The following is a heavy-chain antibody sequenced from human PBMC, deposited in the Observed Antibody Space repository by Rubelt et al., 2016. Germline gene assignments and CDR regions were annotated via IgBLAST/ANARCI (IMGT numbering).Heavy chain of an antibody. D-gene: IGHD6-13*01. CDR3: ARGRRGSSSWLGRDYYGMDV. CDR1: GGSFSGYY. J-gene: IGHJ6*02. Sequence: QVQLQQWGAGLLKPSETLSLTCAVSGGSFSGYYWSWIRQPPGKGLAWIGEINHRGSPNYNPSLKSRVTRSVDTSKNQFSRKLSSGTAADTAVYYCARGRRGSSSWLGRDYYGMDVWGQGTTVTVSS. CDR2: INHRGSP. V-gene: IGHV4-34*01.